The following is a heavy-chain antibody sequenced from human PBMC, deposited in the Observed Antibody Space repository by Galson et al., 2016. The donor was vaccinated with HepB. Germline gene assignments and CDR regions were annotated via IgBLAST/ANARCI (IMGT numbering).Heavy chain of an antibody. CDR3: AKAKTVVGSAYEY. CDR2: ITPSGDST. V-gene: IGHV3-23*01. Sequence: SLRLSCAASGFAFHSYTMGWVRQAPGKGLQWVSGITPSGDSTYYADPVTGRFTISRDNSRDTLYLQMNSLRVEDTAVYYCAKAKTVVGSAYEYWGQGTLVTVSS. D-gene: IGHD2-21*01. J-gene: IGHJ4*02. CDR1: GFAFHSYT.